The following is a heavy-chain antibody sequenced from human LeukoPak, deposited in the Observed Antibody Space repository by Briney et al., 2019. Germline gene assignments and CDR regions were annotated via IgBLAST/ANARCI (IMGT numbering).Heavy chain of an antibody. CDR3: ARDTPITMIVVVTPYYYYYGMDV. V-gene: IGHV3-53*01. D-gene: IGHD3-22*01. Sequence: GGSLRLSCAASGFTVSSNYMSWVRQAPGKGLEWVSVIYSGGSTYYADSVKGRFTISRDNSKNTLYLQMNSLRAEDTAVYYCARDTPITMIVVVTPYYYYYGMDVWGQGTTVTVSS. CDR2: IYSGGST. CDR1: GFTVSSNY. J-gene: IGHJ6*02.